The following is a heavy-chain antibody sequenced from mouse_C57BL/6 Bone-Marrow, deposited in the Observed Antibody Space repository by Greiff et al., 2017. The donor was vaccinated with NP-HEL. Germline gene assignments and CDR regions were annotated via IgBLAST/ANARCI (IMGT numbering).Heavy chain of an antibody. CDR2: ISSGSSTI. CDR1: GFTFSDYG. V-gene: IGHV5-17*01. J-gene: IGHJ4*01. CDR3: AGGETDSNYNAMDY. Sequence: EVQVVESGGGLVKPGGSLKLSCAASGFTFSDYGMHWVRQAPEKGLEWVAYISSGSSTIYYADTVKGRFTISRDNAKNTLFLQMTRLRSEDTAMDYCAGGETDSNYNAMDYWGQGTSVTVSS. D-gene: IGHD2-5*01.